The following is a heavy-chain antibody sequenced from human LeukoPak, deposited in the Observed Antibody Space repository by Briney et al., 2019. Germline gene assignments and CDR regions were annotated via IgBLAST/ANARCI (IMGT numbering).Heavy chain of an antibody. Sequence: SETLSLTCTVSGGSTNSYYWSWIRQPPGKGLEWIGYIDYSGRTKYNPSLKSRVTVSVDTSKNQFSLKLSSVTAADTAVYYCARQNDYGDYDVDYWGQGTLVTVSS. CDR2: IDYSGRT. V-gene: IGHV4-59*12. D-gene: IGHD4-17*01. J-gene: IGHJ4*02. CDR1: GGSTNSYY. CDR3: ARQNDYGDYDVDY.